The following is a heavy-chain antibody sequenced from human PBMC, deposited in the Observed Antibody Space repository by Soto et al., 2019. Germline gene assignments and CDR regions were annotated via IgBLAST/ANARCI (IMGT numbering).Heavy chain of an antibody. CDR2: IYHSGST. CDR1: GGSISSSNW. J-gene: IGHJ6*02. Sequence: LSLTCAVSGGSISSSNWWSWVRQPPGKGLEWIGEIYHSGSTNYNPSLKSRVTISVDKSKNQFSLKLSSVTAADTAVYYCARVLEVSSYYYGMDVWGQGTTVTVSS. V-gene: IGHV4-4*02. CDR3: ARVLEVSSYYYGMDV.